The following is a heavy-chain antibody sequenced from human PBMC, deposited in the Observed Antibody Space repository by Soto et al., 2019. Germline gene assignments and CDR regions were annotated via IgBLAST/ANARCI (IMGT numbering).Heavy chain of an antibody. Sequence: SETLSLTCAVSGGSISSSNWWSWVRQLPGKGLEWIGEIYHSGSTNYNPSLKSRVTISVDKSKNQFSLKLSSVTAADTAVYYCATFDYYGSGSYHSSLDYWGQGTLVTVSS. D-gene: IGHD3-10*01. CDR3: ATFDYYGSGSYHSSLDY. CDR2: IYHSGST. J-gene: IGHJ4*02. V-gene: IGHV4-4*02. CDR1: GGSISSSNW.